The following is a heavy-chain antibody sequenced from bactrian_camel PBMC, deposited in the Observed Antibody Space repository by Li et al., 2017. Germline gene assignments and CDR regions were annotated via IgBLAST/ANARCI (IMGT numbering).Heavy chain of an antibody. CDR2: IDTQDIP. CDR1: GYTYSNYC. CDR3: AAVPRGYGTWGTTEVNY. J-gene: IGHJ4*01. Sequence: HVQLVESGGGSVQAGGSLRLTCAASGYTYSNYCMGWFRRAPGKEREEVATIDTQDIPSYTDSVKGRFAISRDNAENTLYLQMNSLKPEDTAMYYCAAVPRGYGTWGTTEVNYWGQGTQVTVS. V-gene: IGHV3S57*01. D-gene: IGHD5*01.